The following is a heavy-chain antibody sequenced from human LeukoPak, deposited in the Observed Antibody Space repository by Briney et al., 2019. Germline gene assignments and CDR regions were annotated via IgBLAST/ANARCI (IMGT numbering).Heavy chain of an antibody. V-gene: IGHV3-53*01. J-gene: IGHJ4*02. CDR3: ATESYGGA. CDR1: DFTVSSNS. D-gene: IGHD1-26*01. CDR2: TYSSGST. Sequence: GGSLRLSCAASDFTVSSNSMSWVRQAPGKGLEWVSVTYSSGSTHYADSVKGRFTISRDSSKNTLCLQMNSLRAEDTAVYYCATESYGGAWGQGTLVTVSS.